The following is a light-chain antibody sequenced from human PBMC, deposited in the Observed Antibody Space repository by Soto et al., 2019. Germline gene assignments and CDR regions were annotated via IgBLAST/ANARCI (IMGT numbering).Light chain of an antibody. V-gene: IGKV3-20*01. CDR3: QQYDSSPSFT. Sequence: EIVLTQSPGTLSLSPGERATLSCRASQSVSSSYLAWYQQRPGQAPRLLIYGASGRATGIPDRFSGSGSGTDFTLNISRLEPEDFAVYYCQQYDSSPSFTFGPGTKVDI. CDR1: QSVSSSY. J-gene: IGKJ3*01. CDR2: GAS.